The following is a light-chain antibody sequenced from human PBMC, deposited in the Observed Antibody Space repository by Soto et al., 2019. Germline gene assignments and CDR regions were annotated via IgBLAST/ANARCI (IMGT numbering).Light chain of an antibody. J-gene: IGLJ1*01. V-gene: IGLV2-14*01. CDR3: VSYTDTDTLV. CDR1: NTDVGQDKS. CDR2: EVT. Sequence: QSVLTQPASVSGSRGQSIIISCVGRNTDVGQDKSVSWYQQGPGKAPKILIFEVTNRPSGVSNRFSGSRSGNTASLTISGLQPDDEGDYFCVSYTDTDTLVFGTGTKVTVL.